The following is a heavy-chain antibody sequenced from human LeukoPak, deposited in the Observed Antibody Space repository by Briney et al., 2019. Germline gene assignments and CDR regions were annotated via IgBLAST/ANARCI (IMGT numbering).Heavy chain of an antibody. CDR2: IYYSGST. CDR3: ARETGATPFDY. V-gene: IGHV4-30-4*01. J-gene: IGHJ4*02. CDR1: GGSISSGDYY. Sequence: SETLSFTCTVSGGSISSGDYYWSWIRQPPGKGLEWIGYIYYSGSTYYNPSLKSRVTISVDTSKNQFSLKLSSVTAADTAVYYCARETGATPFDYWGQGTLVTVSS. D-gene: IGHD1-26*01.